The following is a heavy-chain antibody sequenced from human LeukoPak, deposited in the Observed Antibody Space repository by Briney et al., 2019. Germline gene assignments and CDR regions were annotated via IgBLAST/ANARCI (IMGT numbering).Heavy chain of an antibody. CDR3: ENVRGTYSSGYFFDY. V-gene: IGHV3-9*01. J-gene: IGHJ4*02. Sequence: GRSLRLSCAASGFTFDNCAMHCVRESPGKGLEWLSIIRWNSGCIGYADYVKGRFTLSRDNTKKSLDLQMNSLRAEDTAFYYCENVRGTYSSGYFFDYWGQGPVVPVTS. CDR1: GFTFDNCA. CDR2: IRWNSGCI. D-gene: IGHD6-19*01.